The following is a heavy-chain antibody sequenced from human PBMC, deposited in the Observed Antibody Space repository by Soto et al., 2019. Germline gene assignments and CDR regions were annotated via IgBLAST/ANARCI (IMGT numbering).Heavy chain of an antibody. Sequence: PSETLSLTCTVSTDSFNDYYWSWIRQPPGKGLEWIGSIYHTGNTNYNPSLESRVSISVDTSKIQFSLSLSSVTAADTAVYYCARDVGILDVFDIGGQGTLVTVPS. CDR2: IYHTGNT. V-gene: IGHV4-59*13. D-gene: IGHD5-18*01. J-gene: IGHJ3*02. CDR1: TDSFNDYY. CDR3: ARDVGILDVFDI.